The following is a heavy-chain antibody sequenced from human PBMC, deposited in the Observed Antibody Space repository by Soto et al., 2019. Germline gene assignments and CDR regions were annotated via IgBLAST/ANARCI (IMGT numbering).Heavy chain of an antibody. CDR3: ARDHGFGGYDY. CDR1: GFTVRSTY. J-gene: IGHJ4*01. D-gene: IGHD5-12*01. CDR2: LSDGGSP. V-gene: IGHV3-53*01. Sequence: PGGSLRLSCAASGFTVRSTYMSWVRQAPGKGLEWVSTLSDGGSPYYADSVTGRFTISRDNSKNTLSLQMSSLRAEDTAVYYCARDHGFGGYDYRGQGTQVTVSS.